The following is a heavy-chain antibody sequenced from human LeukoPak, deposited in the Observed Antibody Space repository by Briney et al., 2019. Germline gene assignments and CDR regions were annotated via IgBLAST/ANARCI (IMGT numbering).Heavy chain of an antibody. Sequence: NPSETLSLTCAVYGGSFSGYYWSWIRQPPGKGLEWVGEIHHSGSTNYNPSLKSRVTISLDTSKNQLSLKLSSVTAADTAVYYCARDSITSSLDYWGQGTLVTVSS. V-gene: IGHV4-34*01. J-gene: IGHJ4*02. D-gene: IGHD2-2*01. CDR2: IHHSGST. CDR1: GGSFSGYY. CDR3: ARDSITSSLDY.